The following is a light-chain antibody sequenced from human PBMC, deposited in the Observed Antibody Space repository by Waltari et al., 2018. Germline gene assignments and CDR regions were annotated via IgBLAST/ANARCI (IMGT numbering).Light chain of an antibody. J-gene: IGLJ2*01. CDR1: NLGGKS. CDR3: LVWHSTIDHQGV. Sequence: SYVVTQSPSVSVAPGETARITCGGDNLGGKSVHLYQQRPGKAPVLVISYDSDRPSGIPERFSGSNSGNTATLTISWVEAEDEADYYCLVWHSTIDHQGVFGGGTKLTVL. CDR2: YDS. V-gene: IGLV3-21*04.